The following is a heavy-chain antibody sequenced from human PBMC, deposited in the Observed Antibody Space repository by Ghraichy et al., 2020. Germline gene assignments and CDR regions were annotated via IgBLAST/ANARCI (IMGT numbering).Heavy chain of an antibody. CDR3: ASFNAEAQTGTFDY. V-gene: IGHV4-39*01. D-gene: IGHD1/OR15-1a*01. CDR2: IYYSGST. Sequence: ESLNISCTVSGGSISSSSYYWGWIRQPPGKGLEWIGSIYYSGSTYYNPSLKSRVTISVDTSKNQFSLKLSSVTAADTAVYYCASFNAEAQTGTFDYWGQGTLVTVSS. CDR1: GGSISSSSYY. J-gene: IGHJ4*02.